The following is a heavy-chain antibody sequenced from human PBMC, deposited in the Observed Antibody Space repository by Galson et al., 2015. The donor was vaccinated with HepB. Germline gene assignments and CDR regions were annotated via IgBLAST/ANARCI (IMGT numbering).Heavy chain of an antibody. CDR2: ISSSSTI. Sequence: SLRLSCAASGFTFSSYSMNWVRQAPGKGLEWVSYISSSSTIYYADSVKGRFTISRDNAKNSLYLQMNSLRDEDTAVYYCARAPRRYCSSTSCYPWGNYWGQGTLVTVSS. CDR1: GFTFSSYS. J-gene: IGHJ4*02. D-gene: IGHD2-2*01. CDR3: ARAPRRYCSSTSCYPWGNY. V-gene: IGHV3-48*02.